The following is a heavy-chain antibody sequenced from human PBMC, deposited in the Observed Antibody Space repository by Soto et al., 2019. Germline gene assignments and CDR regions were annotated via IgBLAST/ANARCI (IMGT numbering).Heavy chain of an antibody. CDR3: AKHQSGTTPGNYYYYGMDV. CDR2: ISGSGGST. Sequence: EVQLLESGGGLVQPGGSLRLSCAASGFTFSSYAMSWVRQAPGKGLEWVSAISGSGGSTYYADSVKGRFTISRDNSKNTLYLQMNSLRAEGTAVYYCAKHQSGTTPGNYYYYGMDVWGQGTTVTVSS. V-gene: IGHV3-23*01. D-gene: IGHD1-7*01. J-gene: IGHJ6*02. CDR1: GFTFSSYA.